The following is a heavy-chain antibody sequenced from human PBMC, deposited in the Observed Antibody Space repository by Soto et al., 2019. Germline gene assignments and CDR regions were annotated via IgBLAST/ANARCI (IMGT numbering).Heavy chain of an antibody. CDR2: IIPIFGTA. CDR3: ARVIAVAGTARIDAFDI. Sequence: ASVKVSCKASGGTFSSYAISWVRQAPGQGLEWMGGIIPIFGTANYAQKFQGRVTITADESTSTAYMELSSLRSEDTAVYYCARVIAVAGTARIDAFDIRGKVTRVT. D-gene: IGHD6-19*01. J-gene: IGHJ3*02. CDR1: GGTFSSYA. V-gene: IGHV1-69*13.